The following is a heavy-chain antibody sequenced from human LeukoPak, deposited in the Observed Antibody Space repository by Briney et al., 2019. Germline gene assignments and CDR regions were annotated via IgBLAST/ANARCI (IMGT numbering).Heavy chain of an antibody. Sequence: PGGSLRLSCAASGFTFSSYGMHWVRQAPGKGLEWVAVIWYDGSNKYYADSVKGRFTISRDNSKNTLYLQMNSLRAEDTAVYYCAKGKGSSSSSIDWWGQGTLVTVSS. CDR1: GFTFSSYG. V-gene: IGHV3-33*06. CDR2: IWYDGSNK. CDR3: AKGKGSSSSSIDW. J-gene: IGHJ4*02. D-gene: IGHD6-6*01.